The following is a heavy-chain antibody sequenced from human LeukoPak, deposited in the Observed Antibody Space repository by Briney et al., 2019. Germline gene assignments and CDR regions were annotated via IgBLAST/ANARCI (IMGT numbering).Heavy chain of an antibody. D-gene: IGHD4-17*01. CDR2: IYYSGST. Sequence: SETLSLTCTVSGGSISSYYWSWIRQPPGKGLEWIGYIYYSGSTNYNPSLKSRVTISVDTSKNQFSLKLSSATAADTGLYYCARGDPFGEGFDYWGQGTLVTVSS. J-gene: IGHJ4*02. V-gene: IGHV4-59*01. CDR1: GGSISSYY. CDR3: ARGDPFGEGFDY.